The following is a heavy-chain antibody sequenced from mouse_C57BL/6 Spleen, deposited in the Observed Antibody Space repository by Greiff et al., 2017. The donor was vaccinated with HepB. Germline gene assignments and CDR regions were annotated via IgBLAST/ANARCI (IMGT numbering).Heavy chain of an antibody. V-gene: IGHV1-82*01. CDR1: GYAFSSSW. Sequence: VQLQESGPELVKPGASVKISCKASGYAFSSSWMNWVKQRPGKGLEWIGRIYPGDGDTNYNGKFKGKATLTADKSSSTAYMQLSSLTSEDSAVYFCARDYDYDSAWFAYWGQGTLVTVSA. CDR2: IYPGDGDT. CDR3: ARDYDYDSAWFAY. J-gene: IGHJ3*01. D-gene: IGHD2-4*01.